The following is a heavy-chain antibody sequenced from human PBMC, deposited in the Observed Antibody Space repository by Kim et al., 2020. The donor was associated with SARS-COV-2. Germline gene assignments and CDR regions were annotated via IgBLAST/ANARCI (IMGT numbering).Heavy chain of an antibody. Sequence: DSVKGRFTISRENSKNTLYLQMTSRRAEDTAVYYCAKEHPPLGDYGDYGYWGKGTLVTVSS. CDR3: AKEHPPLGDYGDYGY. D-gene: IGHD4-17*01. V-gene: IGHV3-33*06. J-gene: IGHJ4*02.